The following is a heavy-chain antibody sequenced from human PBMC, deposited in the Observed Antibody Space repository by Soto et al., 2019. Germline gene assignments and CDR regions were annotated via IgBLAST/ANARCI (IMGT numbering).Heavy chain of an antibody. Sequence: QVQLQESGPGLVKPSETLSLTCTVSGGSISSYYWSWIRQPPGKGLEWIGYIYYSGSTNYNPSLKSRVTISVDTSKNQFSLKLSSVTAADTAVYYCARGTSFLGWFDPWGQGTLVTVSS. J-gene: IGHJ5*02. CDR2: IYYSGST. D-gene: IGHD3-16*01. CDR1: GGSISSYY. CDR3: ARGTSFLGWFDP. V-gene: IGHV4-59*01.